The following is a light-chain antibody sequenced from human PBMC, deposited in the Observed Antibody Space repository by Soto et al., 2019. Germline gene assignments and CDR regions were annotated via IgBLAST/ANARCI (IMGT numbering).Light chain of an antibody. CDR1: SSDVGGYNY. J-gene: IGLJ2*01. CDR3: SSYTSSSTGPVV. Sequence: QSALTQPASVSGSPGQSITISCTGTSSDVGGYNYVSWYQQHPGKAPKLMIYDVSNRPSGVSNRFSGSKSGNTASLTISGLQAEDEADYYCSSYTSSSTGPVVLGGGTKVTLL. CDR2: DVS. V-gene: IGLV2-14*01.